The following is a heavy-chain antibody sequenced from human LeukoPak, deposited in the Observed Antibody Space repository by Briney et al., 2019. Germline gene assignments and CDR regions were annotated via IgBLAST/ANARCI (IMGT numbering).Heavy chain of an antibody. CDR1: GYTFTSYY. Sequence: ASVKVSCKASGYTFTSYYMHWVRQAPGQGFEWMGIINPSGGSTSYAQKFQGRVTMTRDTSTSTVYMELSSLRSEDTAVYYCARDADSSSGPLNNWFDPWGQGTLVTVSS. D-gene: IGHD6-13*01. CDR2: INPSGGST. J-gene: IGHJ5*02. V-gene: IGHV1-46*01. CDR3: ARDADSSSGPLNNWFDP.